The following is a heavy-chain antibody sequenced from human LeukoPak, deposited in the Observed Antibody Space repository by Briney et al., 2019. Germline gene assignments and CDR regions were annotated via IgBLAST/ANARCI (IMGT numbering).Heavy chain of an antibody. J-gene: IGHJ6*02. CDR2: IYYSGST. Sequence: SETLSLTCTVSGGSISGYYWSWIRQPPGKGLEWIGYIYYSGSTNYNPSLKSRVTISVDTSKNQFSLKLSSVTAADTAVYYCARVELYYYGMDVWGQGTTVTVSS. CDR1: GGSISGYY. V-gene: IGHV4-59*01. D-gene: IGHD1-7*01. CDR3: ARVELYYYGMDV.